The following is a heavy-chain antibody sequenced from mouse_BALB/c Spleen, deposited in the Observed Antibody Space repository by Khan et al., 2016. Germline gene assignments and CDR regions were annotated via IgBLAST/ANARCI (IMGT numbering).Heavy chain of an antibody. J-gene: IGHJ3*01. D-gene: IGHD2-3*01. Sequence: QIQLVQSGPELKKPGETVKISCKASGYTFTNYGMNWVKQAPGKGLKWMGWINTYTGEPTYADDFKGRFAFSLETSASTAYLQINNLKNEDTATYFCARSDGYRGFAYWGQGTLVTVSA. CDR3: ARSDGYRGFAY. CDR2: INTYTGEP. V-gene: IGHV9-3-1*01. CDR1: GYTFTNYG.